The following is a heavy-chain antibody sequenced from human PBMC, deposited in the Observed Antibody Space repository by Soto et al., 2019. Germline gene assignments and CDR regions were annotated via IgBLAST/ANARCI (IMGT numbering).Heavy chain of an antibody. CDR1: GFTFNIYV. CDR3: AKEGYTIFGVVINGMDV. V-gene: IGHV3-23*01. CDR2: LSGSGVST. Sequence: GGSLRLSCAASGFTFNIYVMSWVRQAPGKGLEWVSSLSGSGVSTYYADSVKGRFIISRDNSRHTLFLQMNSLRAGDTAVYYCAKEGYTIFGVVINGMDVWGQGTTVTVSS. J-gene: IGHJ6*02. D-gene: IGHD3-3*01.